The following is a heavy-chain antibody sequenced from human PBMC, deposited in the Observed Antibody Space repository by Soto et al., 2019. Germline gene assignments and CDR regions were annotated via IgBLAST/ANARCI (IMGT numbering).Heavy chain of an antibody. CDR1: GFTFSTYA. CDR3: AKARMGTTKGKYYFDC. Sequence: EVQLLESGGGLVQPGGSLRLSCAASGFTFSTYAMSWVRQAPGKGLEWVSAISGSGGNTYYADSVKGRFTISRDSYKNTLYLQMNSLRAEDTAIYYCAKARMGTTKGKYYFDCWGQGTLVTASS. CDR2: ISGSGGNT. D-gene: IGHD3-16*01. J-gene: IGHJ4*02. V-gene: IGHV3-23*01.